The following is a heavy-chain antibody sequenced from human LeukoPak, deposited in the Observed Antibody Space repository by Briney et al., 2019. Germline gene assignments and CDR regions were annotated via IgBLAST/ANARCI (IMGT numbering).Heavy chain of an antibody. V-gene: IGHV1-2*02. Sequence: ASVKVSCKASGYTFTGYYMHWVRQAPGQGLEWMGWINPNSGGTNYAQKFQGRVTMTRDTSISTAYMDLSRLRSDDTAVYYCARSPMVSPYFDYWGQGTLVTVSS. CDR2: INPNSGGT. CDR3: ARSPMVSPYFDY. J-gene: IGHJ4*02. CDR1: GYTFTGYY. D-gene: IGHD5-18*01.